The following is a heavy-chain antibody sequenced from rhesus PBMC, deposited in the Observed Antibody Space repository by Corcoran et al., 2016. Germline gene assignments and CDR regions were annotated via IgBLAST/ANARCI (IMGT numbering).Heavy chain of an antibody. J-gene: IGHJ2*01. V-gene: IGHV2S1*01. D-gene: IGHD3-9*01. CDR1: GFSLRSIGLG. CDR3: ARVPGYEDDYGYYDGNWYFDL. CDR2: ISWDDDK. Sequence: QVTLKESGPALVKPTQTLTLTCTFSGFSLRSIGLGVGWIRHPPGKALEWLATISWDDDKYYNTSLKSRLTISKDTSKNQVVLRMTNMDPVDTATYYCARVPGYEDDYGYYDGNWYFDLWGPGTPITISS.